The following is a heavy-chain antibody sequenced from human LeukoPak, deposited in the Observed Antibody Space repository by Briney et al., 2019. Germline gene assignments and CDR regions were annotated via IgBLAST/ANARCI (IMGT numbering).Heavy chain of an antibody. CDR1: GGSVSSGSYY. D-gene: IGHD3-22*01. CDR2: IYYSGST. Sequence: SETLSLTCTVSGGSVSSGSYYWGRIRQPPGKGLEWIGYIYYSGSTNYNPSLKSRVTISVDTSKNQFSLKLSSVTAADTAVYYCARIRRSYYDSTGYLDYWGQGTLVTVSS. J-gene: IGHJ4*02. CDR3: ARIRRSYYDSTGYLDY. V-gene: IGHV4-61*01.